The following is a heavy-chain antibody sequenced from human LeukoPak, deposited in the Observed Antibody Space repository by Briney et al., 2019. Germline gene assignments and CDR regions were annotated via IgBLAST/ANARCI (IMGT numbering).Heavy chain of an antibody. CDR1: GFTFDDYA. Sequence: GGSLRLSCAASGFTFDDYAMHWVRQAPGKGLEWVSGISWNSGSIGYADSVKGRFTISRDNAKNSLYLQMNSLRAEDTALYYCAKGAYSSGWYVNYWGQGTLVTVSP. CDR3: AKGAYSSGWYVNY. D-gene: IGHD6-19*01. J-gene: IGHJ4*02. CDR2: ISWNSGSI. V-gene: IGHV3-9*01.